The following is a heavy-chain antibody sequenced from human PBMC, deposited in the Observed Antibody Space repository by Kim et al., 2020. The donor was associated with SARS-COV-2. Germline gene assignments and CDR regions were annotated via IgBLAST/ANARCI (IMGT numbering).Heavy chain of an antibody. J-gene: IGHJ4*02. V-gene: IGHV3-30*18. CDR2: ISYDGSKK. D-gene: IGHD1-1*01. Sequence: GGSLRLSCAASGFTFSTYGMHWVRQAPGKGLEWVAVISYDGSKKYHADSVKGRFTISRDNSKNTLYLQINSLRAEDTAVYYCAKDVGTPIMTYPDYWGQGTLVTVSS. CDR1: GFTFSTYG. CDR3: AKDVGTPIMTYPDY.